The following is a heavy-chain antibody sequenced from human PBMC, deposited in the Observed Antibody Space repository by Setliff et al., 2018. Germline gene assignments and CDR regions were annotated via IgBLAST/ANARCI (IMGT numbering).Heavy chain of an antibody. CDR1: GFTFSSYW. Sequence: GGSLRLSCAASGFTFSSYWMSWVRQAPGKGLEWVANIKQDGGEKYYADSVKGRFTISRDNAKNSLYLQMNSLRAEDTAVYSCARARGYSYGPFDYWGQGTLVTVSS. CDR2: IKQDGGEK. D-gene: IGHD5-18*01. CDR3: ARARGYSYGPFDY. J-gene: IGHJ4*02. V-gene: IGHV3-7*04.